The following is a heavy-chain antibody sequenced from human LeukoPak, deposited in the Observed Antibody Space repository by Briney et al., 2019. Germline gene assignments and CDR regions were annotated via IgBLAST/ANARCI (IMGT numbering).Heavy chain of an antibody. D-gene: IGHD6-19*01. CDR2: IYYSGST. Sequence: SETLSLTCPVSGGSISSYYWSWIRQPPGKGLEWIAYIYYSGSTNYNPSLKSRVTISVDTSKNQFSLKLSSVTAADTAVYYCARSTPTVSSWGYFDYWGQGTLVTVSS. J-gene: IGHJ4*02. CDR3: ARSTPTVSSWGYFDY. CDR1: GGSISSYY. V-gene: IGHV4-59*13.